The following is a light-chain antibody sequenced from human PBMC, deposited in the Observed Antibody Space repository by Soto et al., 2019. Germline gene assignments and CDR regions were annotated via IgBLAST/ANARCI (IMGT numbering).Light chain of an antibody. Sequence: QSALTQPRSVSGSPGQSVTISCTGTSSDVGGYNYVSWYQHHPGKAPKLMIYDVSKRPSGVPDRFSGSKSGNTASLTISGLQAEDEADYSCCSYAGSIYVFGTGTKSPS. CDR3: CSYAGSIYV. J-gene: IGLJ1*01. CDR1: SSDVGGYNY. CDR2: DVS. V-gene: IGLV2-11*01.